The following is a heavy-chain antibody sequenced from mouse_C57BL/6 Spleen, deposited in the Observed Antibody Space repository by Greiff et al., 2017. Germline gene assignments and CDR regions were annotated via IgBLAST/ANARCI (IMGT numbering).Heavy chain of an antibody. D-gene: IGHD4-1*01. J-gene: IGHJ3*01. CDR3: ARESLAWDGGLAY. V-gene: IGHV5-4*01. CDR2: ISDGGSYT. Sequence: EVNLVESGGGLVKPGGSLKLSCAASGFTFSSYAMSWVRQTPEKRLEWVATISDGGSYTYYPDNVKGRFTISRDNAKNNLYLQMSHLKSEDTAMYYCARESLAWDGGLAYWGQGTLVTVSA. CDR1: GFTFSSYA.